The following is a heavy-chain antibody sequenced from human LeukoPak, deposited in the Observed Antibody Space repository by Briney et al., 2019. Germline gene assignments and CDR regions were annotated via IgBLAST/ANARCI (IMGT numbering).Heavy chain of an antibody. CDR1: GGSISSYY. CDR3: ARGTTYAEYFQH. J-gene: IGHJ1*01. D-gene: IGHD1-14*01. CDR2: IYYSGST. Sequence: SETLSLTCTVSGGSISSYYWSWIRQPPGKGLEWIGYIYYSGSTNYNPSLKSRVTISVDTSKNQFSLKLSSVTAADTTVHYSARGTTYAEYFQHWGQGTLVTVSS. V-gene: IGHV4-59*01.